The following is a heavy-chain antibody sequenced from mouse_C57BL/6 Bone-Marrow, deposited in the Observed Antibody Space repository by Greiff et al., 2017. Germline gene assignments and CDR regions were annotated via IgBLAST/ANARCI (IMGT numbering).Heavy chain of an antibody. Sequence: EVQLQESGGDLVKPGGSLKLSCAASGFTFSSYGMSWVRQTPDKRLEWVATISSGGSYTYYPASVKGRFTISRDNAKNTLYRQMSSLKAEDTAMYYCARLGRGPGYWGQGTTLTVSS. CDR2: ISSGGSYT. CDR1: GFTFSSYG. V-gene: IGHV5-6*01. CDR3: ARLGRGPGY. D-gene: IGHD4-1*01. J-gene: IGHJ2*01.